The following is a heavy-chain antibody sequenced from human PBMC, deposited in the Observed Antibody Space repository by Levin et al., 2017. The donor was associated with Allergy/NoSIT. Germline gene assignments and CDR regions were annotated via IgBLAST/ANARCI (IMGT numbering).Heavy chain of an antibody. CDR3: ASAVNAAGWVWFDP. V-gene: IGHV4-39*01. J-gene: IGHJ5*02. Sequence: PGGSLRLSCTVSGGSISSGSYYWAWIRQPPGKGLEWVGHIYFTGATYYNPSLRGRVTISVDTSKNQFSLELTSVTAADTSLYYCASAVNAAGWVWFDPWGQGTLVIVSP. D-gene: IGHD6-13*01. CDR1: GGSISSGSYY. CDR2: IYFTGAT.